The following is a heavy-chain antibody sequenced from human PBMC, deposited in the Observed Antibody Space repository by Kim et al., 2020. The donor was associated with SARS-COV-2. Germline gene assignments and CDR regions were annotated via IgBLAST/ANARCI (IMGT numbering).Heavy chain of an antibody. D-gene: IGHD6-13*01. V-gene: IGHV4-59*01. CDR2: IYYSGST. Sequence: SETLSLTCTVSGGSISSYYWSWIRQPPGKGLEWIGYIYYSGSTNYNPSLKSRVTISVDTSKNQFSLKLSSVTAADTAVYYCAREAPGYSSSWYGGGHYYFDYCGQGTLVTVSS. CDR1: GGSISSYY. CDR3: AREAPGYSSSWYGGGHYYFDY. J-gene: IGHJ4*02.